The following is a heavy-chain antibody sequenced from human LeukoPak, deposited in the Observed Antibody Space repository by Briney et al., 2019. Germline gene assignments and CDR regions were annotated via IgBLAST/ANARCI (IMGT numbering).Heavy chain of an antibody. V-gene: IGHV1-2*02. CDR2: INPNSGGT. CDR1: GYTFTGYY. J-gene: IGHJ6*02. D-gene: IGHD3-10*01. CDR3: AKGPWFGELSYYYGMDV. Sequence: ASVKVSCKASGYTFTGYYMHWVRQAPGQGLEWMGWINPNSGGTNYAQKFQGRVTMTRDTSISTAYMELSRLRSDDTAVYYCAKGPWFGELSYYYGMDVWGQGTTVTVSS.